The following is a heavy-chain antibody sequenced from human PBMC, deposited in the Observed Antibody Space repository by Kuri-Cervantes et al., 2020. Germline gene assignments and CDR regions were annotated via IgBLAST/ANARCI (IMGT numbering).Heavy chain of an antibody. V-gene: IGHV3-33*01. D-gene: IGHD6-19*01. J-gene: IGHJ6*02. Sequence: GGSLRLSCAASGFTFSSYGMHGVRQDPGKGLEWVAVIWYDGSNKDYAYSVKGGFTISRDNAKNSLYLQMNSLSAEDTAVYYCARDRDSGGWYSGLYYDYGMDVWGQGTTVTVSS. CDR3: ARDRDSGGWYSGLYYDYGMDV. CDR2: IWYDGSNK. CDR1: GFTFSSYG.